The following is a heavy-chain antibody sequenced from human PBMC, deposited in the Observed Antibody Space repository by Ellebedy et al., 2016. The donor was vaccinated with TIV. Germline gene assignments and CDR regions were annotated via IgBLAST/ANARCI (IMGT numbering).Heavy chain of an antibody. CDR1: GFTFSRYA. CDR2: IVGSGGGI. J-gene: IGHJ3*01. V-gene: IGHV3-23*01. D-gene: IGHD5-24*01. Sequence: GESLKISCAASGFTFSRYAMTWVRQAPGKGLEWVSGIVGSGGGIFYADSVKGRFTISRDNSKSTVDLQMNSLRAEDTAIYYCVKDQIAGDGRWVFDLWGQGTMVTVSS. CDR3: VKDQIAGDGRWVFDL.